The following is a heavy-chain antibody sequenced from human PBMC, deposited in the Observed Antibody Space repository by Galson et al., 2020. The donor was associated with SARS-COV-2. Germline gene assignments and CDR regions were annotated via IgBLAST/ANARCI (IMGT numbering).Heavy chain of an antibody. J-gene: IGHJ4*02. CDR2: IFQSGSR. CDR1: GDSISSGGYS. CDR3: ARDSLRGSY. D-gene: IGHD1-26*01. V-gene: IGHV4-30-2*01. Sequence: SQTLSLTCAVSGDSISSGGYSWSWIRQPPGKGLEWIGYIFQSGSRYYNSSLESRVTISLDKSKNQFSLMLSSVTAADTAVYYCARDSLRGSYWGQGILVTVSS.